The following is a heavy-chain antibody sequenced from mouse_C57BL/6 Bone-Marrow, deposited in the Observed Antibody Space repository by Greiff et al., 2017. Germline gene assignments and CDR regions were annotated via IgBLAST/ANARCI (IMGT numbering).Heavy chain of an antibody. J-gene: IGHJ4*01. Sequence: VHVKQSGPELVKPGASVKISCKASGYSFTGYYMNWVKQSPEKSLEWIGEINPSTGGTTYNQKFKAKATLTVDKSSSTAYMQLKSLTSEDSAVYYCARETGTPYYYAMDYWGQGTSVTVSS. CDR3: ARETGTPYYYAMDY. D-gene: IGHD4-1*01. CDR2: INPSTGGT. V-gene: IGHV1-42*01. CDR1: GYSFTGYY.